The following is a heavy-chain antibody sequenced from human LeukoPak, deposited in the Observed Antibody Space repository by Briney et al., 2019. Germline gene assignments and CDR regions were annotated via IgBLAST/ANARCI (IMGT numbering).Heavy chain of an antibody. V-gene: IGHV1-18*01. CDR3: ARVPLVLLGNWFDP. CDR1: GGTFSSYG. CDR2: ISAYNGNT. J-gene: IGHJ5*02. Sequence: ASVKVSCKASGGTFSSYGISWVRQAPGQGLEWMGWISAYNGNTNYAQKLQGRVTMTTDTSTSTAYMELRSLRSDDTAVYYCARVPLVLLGNWFDPWGQGTLVTVSS. D-gene: IGHD3-10*01.